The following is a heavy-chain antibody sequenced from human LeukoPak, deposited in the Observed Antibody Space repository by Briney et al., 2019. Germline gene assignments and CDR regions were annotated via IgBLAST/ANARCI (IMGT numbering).Heavy chain of an antibody. J-gene: IGHJ3*02. Sequence: PGGSLRLSCAASGFTVSSNYMSWVRQAPGKGLEWVSVIYSGGSSYYADSVKGRFTISRDNSKNTLYLQMNSLRAEDTAVYYCARDGLGTYDAFDIWGQGTMVTVSS. V-gene: IGHV3-66*02. CDR1: GFTVSSNY. CDR3: ARDGLGTYDAFDI. CDR2: IYSGGSS. D-gene: IGHD3/OR15-3a*01.